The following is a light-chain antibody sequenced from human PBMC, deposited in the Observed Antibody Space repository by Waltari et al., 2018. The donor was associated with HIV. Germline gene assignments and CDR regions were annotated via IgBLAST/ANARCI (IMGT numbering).Light chain of an antibody. V-gene: IGKV3-15*01. Sequence: ETARTQSPVTLPVSRGERATLSCRASQSVSSNLAWYQQKPGQAPRLLLYGASTRASGVPPRFGGRGSGTEFTLTISSLQSEDFAVYYCQQYNNWPLTFGGGTKVEIK. CDR3: QQYNNWPLT. CDR2: GAS. J-gene: IGKJ4*01. CDR1: QSVSSN.